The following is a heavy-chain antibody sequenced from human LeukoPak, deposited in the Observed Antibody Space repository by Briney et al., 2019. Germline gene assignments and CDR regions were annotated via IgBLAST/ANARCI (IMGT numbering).Heavy chain of an antibody. CDR3: ARDERILTGYPHY. V-gene: IGHV3-48*04. J-gene: IGHJ4*02. CDR2: ISSSGSTI. Sequence: GGSLRLSCAASGFTFSSYAMSWVRQAPGKGLEWVSYISSSGSTIYYADSVKGRFTISRDNAKNSLYLQMNSLRAEDTAVYYCARDERILTGYPHYWGQGTLVTVSS. D-gene: IGHD3-9*01. CDR1: GFTFSSYA.